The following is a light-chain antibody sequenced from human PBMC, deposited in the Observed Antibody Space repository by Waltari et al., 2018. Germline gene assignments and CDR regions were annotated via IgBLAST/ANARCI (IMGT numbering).Light chain of an antibody. CDR3: QQHGTLPAT. J-gene: IGKJ1*01. Sequence: EIVLTQSPGTASLSPGERVTLSCRASQSVGSSSLAWYQQKPGQAPRLFIYRASRRATGIPDRFSCSGSGTDFSLTISRLEPEDFAVYYCQQHGTLPATFGQGTKVEIK. CDR1: QSVGSSS. CDR2: RAS. V-gene: IGKV3-20*01.